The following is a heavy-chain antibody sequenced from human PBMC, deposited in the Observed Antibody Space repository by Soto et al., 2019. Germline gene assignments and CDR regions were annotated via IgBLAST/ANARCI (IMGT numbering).Heavy chain of an antibody. J-gene: IGHJ4*02. Sequence: SETLSLTCTVSGGSVSSGSYYWSWIRQPPGKGLEWIGYIYYSGSTNYNPSLMSRVTISVDTSKNQFSLKLSSVTAADTAVYYCAREIRFLEWFRIDYWGQGTLVTVSS. V-gene: IGHV4-61*01. D-gene: IGHD3-3*01. CDR3: AREIRFLEWFRIDY. CDR2: IYYSGST. CDR1: GGSVSSGSYY.